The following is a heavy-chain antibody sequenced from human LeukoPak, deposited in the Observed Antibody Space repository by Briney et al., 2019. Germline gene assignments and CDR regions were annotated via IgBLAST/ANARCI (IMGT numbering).Heavy chain of an antibody. J-gene: IGHJ4*02. CDR1: GLSFRSYS. Sequence: GGSLRLSCAASGLSFRSYSMSWVRQAPGKGLEWVANIKRDGTEKYYVGSVEGRFTISRDNAKNSLYLQMNSLRAEDTAVYYCARADWDTAMIDYWGQGTLVTVSS. D-gene: IGHD5-18*01. CDR3: ARADWDTAMIDY. CDR2: IKRDGTEK. V-gene: IGHV3-7*01.